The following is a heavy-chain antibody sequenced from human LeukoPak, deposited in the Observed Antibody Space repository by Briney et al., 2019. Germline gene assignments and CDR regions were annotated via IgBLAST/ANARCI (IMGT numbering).Heavy chain of an antibody. CDR1: GFTFSSYA. CDR2: ISGSGGST. Sequence: GGSLRLSCAASGFTFSSYAMSWVRQAPGKGLEWVSAISGSGGSTYYADSVKGRFTISRDNSKNTLYLQMNSLRAEDTAVYYCAKYYYDSSGYYPIFDYWGQGTLVTVSS. V-gene: IGHV3-23*01. J-gene: IGHJ4*02. CDR3: AKYYYDSSGYYPIFDY. D-gene: IGHD3-22*01.